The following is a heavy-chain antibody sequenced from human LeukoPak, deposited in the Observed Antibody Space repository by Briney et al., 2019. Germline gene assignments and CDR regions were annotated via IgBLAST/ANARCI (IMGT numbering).Heavy chain of an antibody. D-gene: IGHD3-3*01. V-gene: IGHV4-34*01. CDR3: ARRHYHFWSGYWSDQALDI. Sequence: SETLSLTCAVYGGSFSGYYWSWIRQPPGKGLEWIGEINHSGSTNYNPSLKSRVTISVDTSKNQFSLKLSSVTAADTAVYYCARRHYHFWSGYWSDQALDIWGQGTMVTVSS. CDR2: INHSGST. CDR1: GGSFSGYY. J-gene: IGHJ3*02.